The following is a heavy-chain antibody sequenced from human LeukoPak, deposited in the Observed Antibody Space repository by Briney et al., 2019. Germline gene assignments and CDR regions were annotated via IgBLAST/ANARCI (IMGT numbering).Heavy chain of an antibody. CDR3: AKGSSAGRPYYFDY. Sequence: GGSLRLSCAASRFTFSSYSMNWVRQAPGKGLEWVSSISSSSTYIYYADSVKGRFTISRDNARNSLYLQMNSLRAEDTAMYYCAKGSSAGRPYYFDYWGQGTLVTVSS. J-gene: IGHJ4*02. D-gene: IGHD3-10*01. V-gene: IGHV3-21*04. CDR1: RFTFSSYS. CDR2: ISSSSTYI.